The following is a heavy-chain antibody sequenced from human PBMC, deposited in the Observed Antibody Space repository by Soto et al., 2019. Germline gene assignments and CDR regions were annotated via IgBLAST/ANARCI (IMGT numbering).Heavy chain of an antibody. CDR3: GRDISSLRTDQSSNYIDY. V-gene: IGHV3-33*01. CDR2: IWYDGTKK. D-gene: IGHD2-15*01. Sequence: QVQLVESGGGVVQPGRSLRLSCAVSGFTFSSYGMHWVRQAPGKGLEWVAVIWYDGTKKFYADSVKGRLTISRDDSKNTLYLEMNSLRVEDTAVYYCGRDISSLRTDQSSNYIDYWGQGTLVTVSS. J-gene: IGHJ4*02. CDR1: GFTFSSYG.